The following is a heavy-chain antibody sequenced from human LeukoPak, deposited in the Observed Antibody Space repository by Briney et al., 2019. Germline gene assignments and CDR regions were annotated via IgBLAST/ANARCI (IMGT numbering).Heavy chain of an antibody. J-gene: IGHJ4*02. CDR2: IWYDGSKD. D-gene: IGHD5-12*01. Sequence: GGSLRLSCVVSGLFFENYGMHWVRQAPGKGLEWVAIIWYDGSKDYYADPVKGRFTISRDNSKNTLYLQMNSLSAEDTALYYCAGGYSGYDLKIDYWGQGTLVTVSS. V-gene: IGHV3-33*01. CDR1: GLFFENYG. CDR3: AGGYSGYDLKIDY.